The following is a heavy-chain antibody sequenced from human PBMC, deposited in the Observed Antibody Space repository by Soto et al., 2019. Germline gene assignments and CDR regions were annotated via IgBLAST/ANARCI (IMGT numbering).Heavy chain of an antibody. CDR1: GYTFTRSG. Sequence: QVQLVQSGAEVKKPGASVKVSCKASGYTFTRSGISWVRQAPGQGLEWMGWISTYNGDTNYAQTFQGRVTMTTDTSTSTVYMELRSLRSDDTGVYYCAREGVAPYYYYGMDVWGQGTPVTVSS. J-gene: IGHJ6*02. CDR2: ISTYNGDT. CDR3: AREGVAPYYYYGMDV. D-gene: IGHD5-12*01. V-gene: IGHV1-18*01.